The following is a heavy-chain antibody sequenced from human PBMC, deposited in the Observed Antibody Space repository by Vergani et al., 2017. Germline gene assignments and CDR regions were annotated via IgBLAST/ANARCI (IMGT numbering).Heavy chain of an antibody. CDR1: GFKFSQFG. Sequence: QVQLVESGGGVVQPGTSLRLSCEASGFKFSQFGIHWVRQGPGKGLEWVAFISYDGLKTQYADSEKGRVTISRDNSKNTVGLEMSSLRVDDTATYCCASDVWDWSGSSCFLRAGEFYYMDVWGQGTTVTVSS. CDR2: ISYDGLKT. D-gene: IGHD2-15*01. V-gene: IGHV3-33*05. CDR3: ASDVWDWSGSSCFLRAGEFYYMDV. J-gene: IGHJ6*03.